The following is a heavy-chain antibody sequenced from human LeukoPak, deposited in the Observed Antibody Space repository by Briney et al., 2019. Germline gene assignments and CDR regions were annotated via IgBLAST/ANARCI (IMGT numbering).Heavy chain of an antibody. J-gene: IGHJ5*01. CDR2: SYTTGST. V-gene: IGHV4-4*07. CDR3: ARSGGSGFQLDS. Sequence: SETLSLTSTVSGGSIGSYYWSWIRQPAGKGLEWIGRSYTTGSTNYNPSLKSRVTMSLDTSKNLLSLNLSSVTAADTAVYYCARSGGSGFQLDSWGQGTLVTVSS. CDR1: GGSIGSYY. D-gene: IGHD1-26*01.